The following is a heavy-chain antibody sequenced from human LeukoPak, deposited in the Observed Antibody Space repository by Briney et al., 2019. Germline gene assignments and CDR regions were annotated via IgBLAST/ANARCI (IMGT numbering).Heavy chain of an antibody. J-gene: IGHJ4*02. CDR3: AKAAFRYCSGGSCYPLDS. Sequence: PGGSLRLSCAASGFTFSSYGMHWVRQAPGKGLEWVAFIRYDGSNKYYADSVKGRFTISRDNSKNTLYLQMNSLRAEDTAVYYLAKAAFRYCSGGSCYPLDSWGQGTLVTVSS. D-gene: IGHD2-15*01. V-gene: IGHV3-30*02. CDR1: GFTFSSYG. CDR2: IRYDGSNK.